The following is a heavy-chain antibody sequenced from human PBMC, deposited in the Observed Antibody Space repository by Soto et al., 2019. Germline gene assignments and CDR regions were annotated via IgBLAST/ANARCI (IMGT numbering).Heavy chain of an antibody. CDR2: TYYRSRFFS. D-gene: IGHD3-10*01. CDR3: VRDRYSSSGRFDP. CDR1: GDSVSSYSAA. Sequence: PSQTLSLTCAISGDSVSSYSAAWNWIRQSPSGGLEWLGRTYYRSRFFSDYAESVKSRIIINPDTSKNQFSLQLKSVTPEDTAVYYCVRDRYSSSGRFDPWGQGTPVTVSS. J-gene: IGHJ5*02. V-gene: IGHV6-1*01.